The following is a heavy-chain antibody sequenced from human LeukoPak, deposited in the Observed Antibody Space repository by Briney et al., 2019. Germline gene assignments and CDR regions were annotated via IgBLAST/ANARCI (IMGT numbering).Heavy chain of an antibody. Sequence: SETLSLTCIVSGDSISNSGWSWGWIRQPPGEGLEWIVTMPYDENVSDNEMPTYNPSLKSRDSISAETYKNQLSLKETSVTAADTASYYCARLTLTGVGGRGWFDAWGQGTLVIVSS. J-gene: IGHJ5*02. CDR2: VSDNEMP. D-gene: IGHD3-3*01. V-gene: IGHV4-39*01. CDR3: ARLTLTGVGGRGWFDA. CDR1: GDSISNSGWS.